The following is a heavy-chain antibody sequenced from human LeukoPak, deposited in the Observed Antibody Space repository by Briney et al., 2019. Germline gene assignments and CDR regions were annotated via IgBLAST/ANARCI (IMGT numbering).Heavy chain of an antibody. D-gene: IGHD3-16*01. Sequence: GGSLRLSCTASGFTFSSYSMNWVRQAPGKGLEWISYIGISSGSTKYADSVKGRFTISGDNAKNSLYLQMNSLPVEDTAVYYCARDYNYAFDNWGQGTLVTVSS. CDR1: GFTFSSYS. J-gene: IGHJ4*02. CDR3: ARDYNYAFDN. V-gene: IGHV3-48*04. CDR2: IGISSGST.